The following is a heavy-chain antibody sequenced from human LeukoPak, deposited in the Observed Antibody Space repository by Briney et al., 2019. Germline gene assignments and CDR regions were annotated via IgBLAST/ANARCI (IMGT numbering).Heavy chain of an antibody. CDR2: IIPIFGTA. V-gene: IGHV1-69*13. CDR3: ARTSGYSSSSRSGYYYYYMDV. J-gene: IGHJ6*03. CDR1: GGTFSSYA. Sequence: ASVKVSCKASGGTFSSYAISWVRQAPGQGLEWMGGIIPIFGTANYAQKFQGRVTITADESTSTAYMELSSLRSEDTAVYYCARTSGYSSSSRSGYYYYYMDVWGKGTTVTVSS. D-gene: IGHD6-6*01.